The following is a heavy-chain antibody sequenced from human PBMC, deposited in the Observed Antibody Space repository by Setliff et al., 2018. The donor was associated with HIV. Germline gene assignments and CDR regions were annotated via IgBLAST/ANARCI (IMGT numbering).Heavy chain of an antibody. CDR1: GYSISSGHY. D-gene: IGHD3-22*01. CDR3: ARSTYYYDSSGYDAFDI. J-gene: IGHJ3*02. V-gene: IGHV4-38-2*02. Sequence: SETLSLTCTVSGYSISSGHYWGWIRQPPGKGLEWIGSINHSGSTYYNPSLKSRVTISVDTSKNQFSLKLSSVTAADTAVYYCARSTYYYDSSGYDAFDIWGQGTMVTVSS. CDR2: INHSGST.